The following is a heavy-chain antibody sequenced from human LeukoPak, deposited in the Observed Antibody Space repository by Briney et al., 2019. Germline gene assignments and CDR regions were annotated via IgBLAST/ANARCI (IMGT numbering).Heavy chain of an antibody. CDR3: ARGRRWLRGYFDY. V-gene: IGHV1-69*04. CDR2: IIPILGIA. J-gene: IGHJ4*02. D-gene: IGHD5-24*01. CDR1: GGTFSSYA. Sequence: GASVKVSCKASGGTFSSYAISWVRQAPGQGLEWMGRIIPILGIANYAQKFQGRVTITADKSTSTAYMELSSLRSEDTAVYYCARGRRWLRGYFDYWGQGTLVTVSS.